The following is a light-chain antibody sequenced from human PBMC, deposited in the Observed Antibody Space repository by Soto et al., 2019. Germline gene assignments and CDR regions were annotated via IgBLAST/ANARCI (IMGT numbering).Light chain of an antibody. CDR1: NIGSKS. V-gene: IGLV3-21*04. Sequence: SYELTQPPSVSVAPGKTARITCGGNNIGSKSVHWYQQKPGQAPVLVSYYDSDRPSGIPERFYGSNSGNTATLTISRIEAGDEADYYRQVWDCSSDQPVFGGGTKLTVL. CDR2: YDS. J-gene: IGLJ2*01. CDR3: QVWDCSSDQPV.